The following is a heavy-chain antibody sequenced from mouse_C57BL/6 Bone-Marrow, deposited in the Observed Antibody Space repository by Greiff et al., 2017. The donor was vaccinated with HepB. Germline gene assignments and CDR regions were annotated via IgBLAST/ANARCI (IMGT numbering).Heavy chain of an antibody. CDR1: GYTFTSYW. D-gene: IGHD2-2*01. Sequence: QVQLQQSGAELVKPGASVKMSCKASGYTFTSYWITWVKQRPGQGLEWIGDIYPGSGSTNYNEKFKSKATLTVDTSSSTAYMQLSSLTSEDSAVYYCASSGYPYYAMDYWGQGTSVTVSS. CDR3: ASSGYPYYAMDY. CDR2: IYPGSGST. V-gene: IGHV1-55*01. J-gene: IGHJ4*01.